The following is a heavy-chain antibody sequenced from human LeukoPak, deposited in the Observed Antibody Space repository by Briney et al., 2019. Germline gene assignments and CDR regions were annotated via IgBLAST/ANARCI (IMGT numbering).Heavy chain of an antibody. D-gene: IGHD3-9*01. J-gene: IGHJ4*02. Sequence: PSETLSLTCTVSGDSISPYYWSWIRQPPGKGLEWIGYISYSGTTNYNPSLKSRVTLSVHTPQNHFSLSLTSVTAADTAVYYCARHGQSTVLSHLDSGGQGTLVTVSS. CDR1: GDSISPYY. V-gene: IGHV4-59*08. CDR2: ISYSGTT. CDR3: ARHGQSTVLSHLDS.